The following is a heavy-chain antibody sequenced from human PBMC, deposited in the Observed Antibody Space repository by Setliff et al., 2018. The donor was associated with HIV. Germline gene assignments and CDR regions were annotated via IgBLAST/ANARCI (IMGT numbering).Heavy chain of an antibody. D-gene: IGHD6-19*01. CDR1: GFSFASHA. Sequence: PGGSLRLSCEGSGFSFASHAMTWVRQAPGKGLEWVSTFADSAVITLYADSVKGRFTMSRDNSKNTLYLHMTGLRADDTAIYYCAKDLGTYSSGRALDSWGQGAQVTVSS. J-gene: IGHJ4*02. V-gene: IGHV3-23*01. CDR3: AKDLGTYSSGRALDS. CDR2: FADSAVIT.